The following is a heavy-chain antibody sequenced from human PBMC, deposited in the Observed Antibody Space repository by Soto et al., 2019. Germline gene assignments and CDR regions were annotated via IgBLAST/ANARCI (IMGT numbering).Heavy chain of an antibody. V-gene: IGHV1-46*01. J-gene: IGHJ4*02. CDR3: ARAGITIFGVVIMGYFDY. CDR1: GYTFTSYY. Sequence: ASVKVSCKASGYTFTSYYMHWVRQAPGQGLEWMGIINPSGGSTSYAQKFQGRVTMTRDTSTSTVYMELSSLRSEDTAVYYCARAGITIFGVVIMGYFDYWGQGTLVTVSS. CDR2: INPSGGST. D-gene: IGHD3-3*01.